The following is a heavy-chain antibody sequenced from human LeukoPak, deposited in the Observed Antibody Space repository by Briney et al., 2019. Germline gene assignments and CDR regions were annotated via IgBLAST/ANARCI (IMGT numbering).Heavy chain of an antibody. J-gene: IGHJ4*02. Sequence: PSETLSLTCTVSGASVSSSDYYWGWICQPPGMRLEWIGNLYFSGNPYYNPSLNSRVTISVDTSKNQFSLKMRSVTAADTAVYYCARLGSGYPTPDYWGQGTLVTVSS. CDR1: GASVSSSDYY. D-gene: IGHD6-19*01. V-gene: IGHV4-39*01. CDR3: ARLGSGYPTPDY. CDR2: LYFSGNP.